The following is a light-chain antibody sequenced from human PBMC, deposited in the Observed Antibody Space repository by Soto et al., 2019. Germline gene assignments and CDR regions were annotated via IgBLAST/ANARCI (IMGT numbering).Light chain of an antibody. CDR2: GAS. J-gene: IGKJ1*01. CDR3: QHYNNWPS. CDR1: QSVSSN. Sequence: EIVLTQSPGTLSLSPGERATLSCRASQSVSSNLAWYQQKRGQAPRLLIYGASTRATGIPARFSGSGSGTEFTLTISSLQSEDFAVYYCQHYNNWPSFGQGTKVDNK. V-gene: IGKV3-15*01.